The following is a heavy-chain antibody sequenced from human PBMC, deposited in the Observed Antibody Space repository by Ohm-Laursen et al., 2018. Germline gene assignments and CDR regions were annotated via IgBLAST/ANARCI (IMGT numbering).Heavy chain of an antibody. V-gene: IGHV3-23*01. D-gene: IGHD2-2*01. CDR2: ISGSGGST. J-gene: IGHJ4*02. CDR3: AKDKVIVVPTPSYYFDY. CDR1: GFTFSSYA. Sequence: SLRLSCAASGFTFSSYAMSWVRQAPGKGLEWVSAISGSGGSTYYADYVKGRFTISRDNSKNTLYLQMNSLRAEDTAVYYCAKDKVIVVPTPSYYFDYWGQGTLVTVSS.